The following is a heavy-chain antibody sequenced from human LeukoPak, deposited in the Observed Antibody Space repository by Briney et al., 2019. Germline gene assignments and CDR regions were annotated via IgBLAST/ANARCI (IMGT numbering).Heavy chain of an antibody. Sequence: ASVKVSCKASGGTFSSYAISWVRQAPGQGLEWMGGIIPIFGTANYAQKFQGRVTITADESTSTAYMELSSLRSEDTAVYYCARDHHDQQSVVVIAIYQFDYWGQGTLVTVSS. CDR2: IIPIFGTA. CDR3: ARDHHDQQSVVVIAIYQFDY. CDR1: GGTFSSYA. J-gene: IGHJ4*02. D-gene: IGHD2-21*01. V-gene: IGHV1-69*13.